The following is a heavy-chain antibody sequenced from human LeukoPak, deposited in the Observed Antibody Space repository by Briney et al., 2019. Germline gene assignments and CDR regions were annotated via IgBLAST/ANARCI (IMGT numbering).Heavy chain of an antibody. V-gene: IGHV3-30*02. CDR3: AKGVVVAPDVTPFDY. D-gene: IGHD2-2*01. CDR2: IRSDGSNK. CDR1: GFSFSSYG. J-gene: IGHJ4*02. Sequence: HPGGSLRLSCAGSGFSFSSYGMHWVRQAPGKGLEWMAYIRSDGSNKYYADSVKGRFTISRDNSKNTLYLQMNSLRAEDTAVYYCAKGVVVAPDVTPFDYWGQGTLVTVSS.